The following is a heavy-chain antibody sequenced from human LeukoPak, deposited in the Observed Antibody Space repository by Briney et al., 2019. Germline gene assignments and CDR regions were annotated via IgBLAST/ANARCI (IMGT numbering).Heavy chain of an antibody. CDR3: ARGVHSRGPDYYFDY. CDR1: GGSFSGYY. D-gene: IGHD6-19*01. Sequence: SETLSLTCAVYGGSFSGYYWSWIRQPPGKGLEWIGEINHSGSTNYNPSLKSRVTISADTSKNQFSLKLSSVTAADTAVYYCARGVHSRGPDYYFDYWGQGTLVTVSS. CDR2: INHSGST. J-gene: IGHJ4*02. V-gene: IGHV4-34*01.